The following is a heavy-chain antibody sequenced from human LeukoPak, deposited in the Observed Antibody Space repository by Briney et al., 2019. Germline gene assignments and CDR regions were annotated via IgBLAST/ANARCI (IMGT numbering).Heavy chain of an antibody. CDR3: ARDRGPYSGLGMDV. CDR1: GSSISSYY. CDR2: IYYNGYT. J-gene: IGHJ6*02. Sequence: SSETLSLTCTVSGSSISSYYWSWIRQPPGKGLEWMGYIYYNGYTNYNPSLKSRVTISIDTSKNQFSLKLSSVTAADTAVYYCARDRGPYSGLGMDVWGQGTTVTVSS. D-gene: IGHD6-13*01. V-gene: IGHV4-59*01.